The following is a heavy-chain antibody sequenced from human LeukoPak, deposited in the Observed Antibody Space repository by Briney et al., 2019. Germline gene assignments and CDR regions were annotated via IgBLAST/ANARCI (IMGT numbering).Heavy chain of an antibody. J-gene: IGHJ4*02. V-gene: IGHV4-34*01. CDR1: GGSFSGYY. CDR2: INHSGST. CDR3: ARGHYYASSGYYGY. Sequence: SETLSLTCAVYGGSFSGYYWSWIRQPPGKGLEWIGKINHSGSTNYNPSLKSRVTISVDTSKNQFSLKLSSVTAADTAVYYCARGHYYASSGYYGYWGQGTLVTVSS. D-gene: IGHD3-22*01.